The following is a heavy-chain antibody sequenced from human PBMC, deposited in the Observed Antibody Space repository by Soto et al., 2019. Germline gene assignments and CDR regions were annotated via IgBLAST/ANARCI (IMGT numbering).Heavy chain of an antibody. CDR1: GFTFSSYG. CDR2: ISYDGSNK. V-gene: IGHV3-30*18. D-gene: IGHD1-26*01. Sequence: GGSLRLSCAASGFTFSSYGMHWVRQAPGKGLEWVAVISYDGSNKYYADSVKGRFTISRDNSKNTLYLQMNSLRAEDTAVYYCAKDLMAGAWELLHQPFDYWGQGTLVTVSS. J-gene: IGHJ4*02. CDR3: AKDLMAGAWELLHQPFDY.